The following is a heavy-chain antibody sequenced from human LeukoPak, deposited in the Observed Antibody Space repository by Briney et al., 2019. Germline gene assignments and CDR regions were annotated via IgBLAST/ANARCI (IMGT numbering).Heavy chain of an antibody. J-gene: IGHJ4*02. Sequence: ASVKVSCKVSGYTFIGYYLHWVRQAPGQGLEWMGWINPNSGGTNQAQKFQGRATMTRDTSVSTAYLELHSLRSDDTAVYYCARVKEGYSYGNFDYWGQGTQATVSS. D-gene: IGHD5-18*01. CDR1: GYTFIGYY. CDR2: INPNSGGT. CDR3: ARVKEGYSYGNFDY. V-gene: IGHV1-2*02.